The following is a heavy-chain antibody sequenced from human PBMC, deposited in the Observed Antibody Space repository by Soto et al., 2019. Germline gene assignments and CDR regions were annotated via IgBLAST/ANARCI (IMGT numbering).Heavy chain of an antibody. CDR1: GLTLSNYA. J-gene: IGHJ5*02. D-gene: IGHD4-17*01. Sequence: EVQVLESGGGLVQPGGSLRLSCIASGLTLSNYAMTWVRQAPGRGQEWVSTVTGSGSTYYADSVKGRFTIFRDNSKNMLYLQMISLRAEDTAIYYCAKSLRTTAATGYWFDPWGQGSQVTVSS. CDR3: AKSLRTTAATGYWFDP. CDR2: VTGSGST. V-gene: IGHV3-23*01.